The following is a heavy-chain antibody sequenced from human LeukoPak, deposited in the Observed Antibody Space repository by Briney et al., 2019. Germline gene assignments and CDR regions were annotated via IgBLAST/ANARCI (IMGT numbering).Heavy chain of an antibody. J-gene: IGHJ3*02. CDR2: IIPIFGTA. D-gene: IGHD3-3*01. CDR1: GYTFTSYG. V-gene: IGHV1-69*13. Sequence: SVKVSCKASGYTFTSYGISWVRQAPGQGLEWMGGIIPIFGTANYAQKFQGRVTITADESTSTAYMELSSLRSEDTAVYYCATLYEGDAFDIWGQGTMVTVSS. CDR3: ATLYEGDAFDI.